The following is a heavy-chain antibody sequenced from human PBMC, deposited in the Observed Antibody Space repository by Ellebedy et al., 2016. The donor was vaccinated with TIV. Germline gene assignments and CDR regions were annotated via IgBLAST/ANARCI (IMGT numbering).Heavy chain of an antibody. D-gene: IGHD6-6*01. J-gene: IGHJ6*03. V-gene: IGHV3-21*01. Sequence: GESLKISXAASGFTFSSYSMNWVRQAPGKGLEWVSSISSSSSYIYYADPVKGRFTISRDNAKNSLYLQMNSLRAEDTAVYYCARDGAARPLGLIYYYYYMDVWGKGATVTVSS. CDR3: ARDGAARPLGLIYYYYYMDV. CDR2: ISSSSSYI. CDR1: GFTFSSYS.